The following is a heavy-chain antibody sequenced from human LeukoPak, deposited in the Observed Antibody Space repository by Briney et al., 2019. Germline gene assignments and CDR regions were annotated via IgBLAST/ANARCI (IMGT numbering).Heavy chain of an antibody. CDR2: IRYDGSNK. CDR3: AFLWFGELLSTFDY. CDR1: GFTFSSYG. Sequence: GGSLRLSCAASGFTFSSYGMHWVRQAPGKGLEWVALIRYDGSNKYYADSVKGRFTISRDNSKNTLYLQMNSLRAEDTAVYYCAFLWFGELLSTFDYWGQGTLVTVSS. D-gene: IGHD3-10*01. J-gene: IGHJ4*02. V-gene: IGHV3-30*02.